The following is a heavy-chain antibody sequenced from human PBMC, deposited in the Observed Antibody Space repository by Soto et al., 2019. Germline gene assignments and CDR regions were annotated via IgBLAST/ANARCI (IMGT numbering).Heavy chain of an antibody. Sequence: GGSLRLSCAASGFTFSSYAMHWVRQAPGKGLEWVAVISYDGSNKYYADSVKGRFTISRDNSKNTLYLQMNSLRAEDTAVYYCARDRYGAQITNLYYYYYGMDVWGQGATVTVYS. CDR2: ISYDGSNK. CDR3: ARDRYGAQITNLYYYYYGMDV. CDR1: GFTFSSYA. V-gene: IGHV3-30-3*01. D-gene: IGHD1-1*01. J-gene: IGHJ6*02.